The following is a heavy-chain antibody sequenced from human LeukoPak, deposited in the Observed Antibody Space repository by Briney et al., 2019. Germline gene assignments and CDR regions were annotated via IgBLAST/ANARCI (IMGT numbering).Heavy chain of an antibody. D-gene: IGHD3-22*01. CDR1: GFTFSGYA. CDR3: VKDGRLYDGSGYYKWDY. V-gene: IGHV3-23*01. CDR2: ISDSGGST. J-gene: IGHJ4*02. Sequence: GGSLRLSCAASGFTFSGYAMSWVRQAPGKGLEWVSTISDSGGSTYYADSVKGRFTISRDNSKNTLYLQLNSLRAEDTAIYYCVKDGRLYDGSGYYKWDYWAQGNLVTVSS.